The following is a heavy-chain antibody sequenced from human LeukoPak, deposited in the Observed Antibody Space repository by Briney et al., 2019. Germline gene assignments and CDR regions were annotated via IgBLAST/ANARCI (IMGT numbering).Heavy chain of an antibody. CDR1: GGSFSGYY. CDR3: ARVADCGGDCYQGGPDY. J-gene: IGHJ4*02. D-gene: IGHD2-21*02. Sequence: SETLSLTCAVYGGSFSGYYWSWIRQPPGKGLEWIGEIDHSGSTNYNPSLKSRVTISVDTSKNQFSLKLSSVTAADTAVYYCARVADCGGDCYQGGPDYWGQGTLVTVSS. V-gene: IGHV4-34*01. CDR2: IDHSGST.